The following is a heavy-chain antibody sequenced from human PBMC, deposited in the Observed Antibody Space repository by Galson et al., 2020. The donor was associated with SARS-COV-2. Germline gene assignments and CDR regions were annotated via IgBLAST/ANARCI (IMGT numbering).Heavy chain of an antibody. J-gene: IGHJ3*02. D-gene: IGHD2-21*02. V-gene: IGHV4-39*01. CDR3: ARQDCGGDCYLTIGDDACDI. CDR2: IYYSVST. CDR1: GGSISSSGSY. Sequence: SETLSLTCIVSGGSISSSGSYWGWIRQPPGKGLEWIGSIYYSVSTYYNPSLKSRLTISVDTSKNQFSLKLSSVTAADTAVYYCARQDCGGDCYLTIGDDACDIWGQGTLVTVS.